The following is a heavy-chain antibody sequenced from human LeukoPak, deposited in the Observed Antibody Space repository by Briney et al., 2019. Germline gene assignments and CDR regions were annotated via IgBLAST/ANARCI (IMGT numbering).Heavy chain of an antibody. CDR1: GFDFSGFY. D-gene: IGHD2-15*01. V-gene: IGHV3-73*01. Sequence: GGSLRLSCAASGFDFSGFYMHWVRQASGRGLEWVGLVRNKPNSYTTVYAASVKGRFTISRDDSKNTAYLQMNSLKAEDTAVYYCTRQECSGGSCSYVDYWGQGALVTVSS. CDR3: TRQECSGGSCSYVDY. J-gene: IGHJ4*02. CDR2: VRNKPNSYTT.